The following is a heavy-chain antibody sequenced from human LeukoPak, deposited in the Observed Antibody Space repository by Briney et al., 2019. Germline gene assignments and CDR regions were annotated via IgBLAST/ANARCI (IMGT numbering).Heavy chain of an antibody. CDR3: TKRGAYGSGRSYFFEF. D-gene: IGHD2-15*01. Sequence: GGSLRLSCAASGFTFSTYPMSWARQAPGKGLEWVSTISDTGVDTFYANSVKGRFAISRDNFKNMLYLQMNNLRAEDTAVYYCTKRGAYGSGRSYFFEFWGQGTLVTVSS. CDR1: GFTFSTYP. CDR2: ISDTGVDT. V-gene: IGHV3-23*01. J-gene: IGHJ4*02.